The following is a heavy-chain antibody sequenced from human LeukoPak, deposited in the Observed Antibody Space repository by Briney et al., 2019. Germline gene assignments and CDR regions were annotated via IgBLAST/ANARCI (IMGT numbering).Heavy chain of an antibody. CDR3: AKMEYSYGPDAFDI. CDR1: GFTFSSYW. Sequence: GGSLRLSCAASGFTFSSYWMHWVRQAPGKGLVWVSRINSDGSSTSYADSVKGRFTISRDNAKNTLYLQMNSLRAEDTAVYYCAKMEYSYGPDAFDIWGQGTMVTVSS. D-gene: IGHD5-18*01. CDR2: INSDGSST. J-gene: IGHJ3*02. V-gene: IGHV3-74*01.